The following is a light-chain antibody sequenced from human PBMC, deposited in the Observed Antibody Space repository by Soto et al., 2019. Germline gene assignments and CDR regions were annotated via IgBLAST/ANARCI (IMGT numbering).Light chain of an antibody. V-gene: IGLV2-14*01. CDR2: EVN. CDR3: CSFAGSYTYV. J-gene: IGLJ1*01. CDR1: SSDIGAYDY. Sequence: QSALTQPASLSGSPGQSITISCTGTSSDIGAYDYVSWFQQHPGKAPKLMISEVNNRPSGVSNRFSGSKSGNTAYLTISGLQAEDEADYSCCSFAGSYTYVFGGGTKVTVL.